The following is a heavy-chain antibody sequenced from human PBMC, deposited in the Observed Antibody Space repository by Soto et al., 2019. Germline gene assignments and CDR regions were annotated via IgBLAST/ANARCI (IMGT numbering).Heavy chain of an antibody. V-gene: IGHV3-21*01. CDR1: GFSISTYD. D-gene: IGHD3-3*01. CDR2: ISTDNTYI. CDR3: ARVIGIGKNFWDYYGMDV. Sequence: KSGGSLRLSCAASGFSISTYDMNWVRQAPGKGLEWVSSISTDNTYIYQSESLQGRFTISRDNAKNSLYLQMNSLRAEDTAVYYCARVIGIGKNFWDYYGMDVWGQGTTATVSS. J-gene: IGHJ6*02.